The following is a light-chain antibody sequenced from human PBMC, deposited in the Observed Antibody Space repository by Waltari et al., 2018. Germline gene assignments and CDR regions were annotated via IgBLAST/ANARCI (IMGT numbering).Light chain of an antibody. V-gene: IGLV1-51*01. CDR1: RSHIGKHY. Sequence: QSVLTPPPSLSAAPGQKVTISCTGSRSHIGKHYVPLYQHLPGTAPKLLIYDNNKRPSGIPDRFSGSKSGTSATLGITGLQTGDEADYYCGTWDSSLSAWVFGGGTKLTVL. CDR2: DNN. CDR3: GTWDSSLSAWV. J-gene: IGLJ3*02.